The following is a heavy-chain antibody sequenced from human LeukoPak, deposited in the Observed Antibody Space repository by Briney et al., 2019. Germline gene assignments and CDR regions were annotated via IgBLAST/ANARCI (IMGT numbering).Heavy chain of an antibody. Sequence: SETLSLTCAVYGGSFSGYYWSWIRQPPGKGLEWIGEINRSGSTNYNPSLKSRVTISVDTSKNQFSLKLSSVTAADTAVYYCASGSRLVPAANAYTYYFDYWGQGTLVTVSS. CDR1: GGSFSGYY. CDR2: INRSGST. D-gene: IGHD2-2*01. V-gene: IGHV4-34*01. CDR3: ASGSRLVPAANAYTYYFDY. J-gene: IGHJ4*02.